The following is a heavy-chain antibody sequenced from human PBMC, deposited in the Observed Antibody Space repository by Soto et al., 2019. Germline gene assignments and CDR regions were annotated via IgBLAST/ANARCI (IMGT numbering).Heavy chain of an antibody. J-gene: IGHJ3*02. Sequence: GESLKISCKGSGYSFTSYWIGWVRQMPGKGLEWMGIIYPGDSDTRYSPSFQGQVTISADKSISTAYLQWSSLKASDTAVYYCAKGDPYCSSTSCYKGAFDIWGQGTMVTVSS. D-gene: IGHD2-2*02. V-gene: IGHV5-51*01. CDR1: GYSFTSYW. CDR3: AKGDPYCSSTSCYKGAFDI. CDR2: IYPGDSDT.